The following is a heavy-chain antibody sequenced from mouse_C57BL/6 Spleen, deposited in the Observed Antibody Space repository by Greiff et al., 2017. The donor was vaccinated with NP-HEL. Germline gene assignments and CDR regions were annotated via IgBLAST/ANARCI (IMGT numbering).Heavy chain of an antibody. CDR2: ISDGGSYT. CDR3: ARPITTVVGAMDY. CDR1: GFTFSSYA. V-gene: IGHV5-4*01. Sequence: EVQRVESGGGLVKPGGSLKLSCAASGFTFSSYAMSWVRQTPEKRLEWVATISDGGSYTYYPDNVKGRFTISRDNAKNTLFLQMTSLRSEDTAMYYCARPITTVVGAMDYWGQGTSVTVSS. J-gene: IGHJ4*01. D-gene: IGHD1-1*01.